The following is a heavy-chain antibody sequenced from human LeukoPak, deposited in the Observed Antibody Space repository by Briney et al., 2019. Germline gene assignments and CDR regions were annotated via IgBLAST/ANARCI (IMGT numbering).Heavy chain of an antibody. CDR2: INHSGST. Sequence: SETLSLTCAVYGGSFSGYYWSWIRQPPGKGLEWTGEINHSGSTNYNPSLKSRVTISVDTSKNQFSLKLSSVTAADTAVYYCARGYYYGSGSSSYYYYGMDVWGQGTTVTVSS. CDR1: GGSFSGYY. D-gene: IGHD3-10*01. CDR3: ARGYYYGSGSSSYYYYGMDV. V-gene: IGHV4-34*01. J-gene: IGHJ6*02.